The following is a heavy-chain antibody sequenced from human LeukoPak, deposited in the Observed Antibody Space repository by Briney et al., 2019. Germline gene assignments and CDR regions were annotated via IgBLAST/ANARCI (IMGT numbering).Heavy chain of an antibody. J-gene: IGHJ5*02. Sequence: ASVKVSCKVSGYTLTELSMHWVRQAPGKGLEWMGGFDPEDGETIYAQKFQGRVTMTEDTSTDTAYMELSSLRSEDTAVYYCATGGIINCSGGSCYPLTGRWFDPWGQGTLVTVSS. CDR2: FDPEDGET. D-gene: IGHD2-15*01. V-gene: IGHV1-24*01. CDR3: ATGGIINCSGGSCYPLTGRWFDP. CDR1: GYTLTELS.